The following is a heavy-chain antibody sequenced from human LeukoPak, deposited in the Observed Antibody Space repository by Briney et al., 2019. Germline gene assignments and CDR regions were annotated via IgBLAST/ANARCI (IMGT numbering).Heavy chain of an antibody. V-gene: IGHV3-23*01. Sequence: RAGGSLRLSCAASGFTFTSYSMNWVRQAPGKGLEWVSTISDGGGSTYYADSVKGRFTISRDNSKNTLYLQVNSLRAEDTAVYYCAKGGKWDVTPFDYWGQGTLVTVSS. D-gene: IGHD1-26*01. J-gene: IGHJ4*02. CDR3: AKGGKWDVTPFDY. CDR1: GFTFTSYS. CDR2: ISDGGGST.